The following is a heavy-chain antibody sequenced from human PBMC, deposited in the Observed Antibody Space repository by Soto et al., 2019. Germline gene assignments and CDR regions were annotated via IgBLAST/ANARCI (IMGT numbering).Heavy chain of an antibody. Sequence: SQTLSLTCAISGDSVSSNSAAWNWIRQSPSRGLEWLGRTYYRSKWYNDYAVSVKSRITINPDTSKNQFSLQLNSVTPEDTAVYYCARDGRWLGPYYYYGMDVWGLGTTVTVSS. CDR3: ARDGRWLGPYYYYGMDV. CDR1: GDSVSSNSAA. CDR2: TYYRSKWYN. J-gene: IGHJ6*02. V-gene: IGHV6-1*01. D-gene: IGHD3-10*01.